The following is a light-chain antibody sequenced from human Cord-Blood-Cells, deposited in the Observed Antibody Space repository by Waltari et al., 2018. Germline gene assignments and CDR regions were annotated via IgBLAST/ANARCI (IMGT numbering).Light chain of an antibody. V-gene: IGKV1-5*01. CDR3: QQYNSYSPTWT. Sequence: DIQMTQSPSTLPASVGDRVTITCRASPSISSWLAWYQQKPGKAPKLLIYDASSLESGVPSRFSGSGSGTEFTLTISSLQPDDFATYYCQQYNSYSPTWTFGQGTKVEIK. J-gene: IGKJ1*01. CDR2: DAS. CDR1: PSISSW.